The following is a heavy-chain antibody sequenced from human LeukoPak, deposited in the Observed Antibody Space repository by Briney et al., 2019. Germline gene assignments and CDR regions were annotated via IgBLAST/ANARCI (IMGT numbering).Heavy chain of an antibody. D-gene: IGHD1-26*01. Sequence: GGSLRLSCVASGFAFSSYWMTWVRQAPGKGLEWVANIKQDGGEEYYVDSVKGRFTISRDNAKNSLFLQMNSLRVEDTAVYYCARLGGSYYTYWGPGTLVTVSS. J-gene: IGHJ4*02. V-gene: IGHV3-7*01. CDR2: IKQDGGEE. CDR1: GFAFSSYW. CDR3: ARLGGSYYTY.